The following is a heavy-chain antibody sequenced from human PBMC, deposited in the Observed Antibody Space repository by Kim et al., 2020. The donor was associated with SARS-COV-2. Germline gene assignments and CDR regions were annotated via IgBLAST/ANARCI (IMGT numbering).Heavy chain of an antibody. D-gene: IGHD5-18*01. V-gene: IGHV3-21*01. CDR1: GFTFSSYS. Sequence: GGSLRLSCTASGFTFSSYSMNWVRQAPGKGLEWVSSISSSSSYIYYADSVKGRFTISRDNAKNSLYLQMNSLRAEDTAVYYCARDQYSYGPGAFDYWGQGTLVTVSS. CDR3: ARDQYSYGPGAFDY. J-gene: IGHJ4*02. CDR2: ISSSSSYI.